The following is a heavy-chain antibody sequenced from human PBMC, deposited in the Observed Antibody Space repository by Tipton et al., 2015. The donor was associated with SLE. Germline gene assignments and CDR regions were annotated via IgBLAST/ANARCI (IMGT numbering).Heavy chain of an antibody. J-gene: IGHJ3*02. CDR3: ARESRRYSGSPGAFDI. CDR1: GYTFTSYA. Sequence: QSGAEVKKPGASVKVSCKASGYTFTSYAMHWVRQAPGQGLEWMGWISAYNGNTNYAQKLQGRVTMTTDTSTSTAYMELRSLRSDDTAVYYCARESRRYSGSPGAFDIWGQGTMVTVSS. CDR2: ISAYNGNT. V-gene: IGHV1-18*01. D-gene: IGHD1-26*01.